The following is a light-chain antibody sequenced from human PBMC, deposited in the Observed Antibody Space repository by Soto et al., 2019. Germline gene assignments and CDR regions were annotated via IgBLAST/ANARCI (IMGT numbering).Light chain of an antibody. CDR2: AAS. Sequence: DIQMTQSPSYVSASIGDRVTITCRASQSINTYLNWYQQKPGKGPNLLIYAASTLQSGVPSRFRGSGSGTEFTLTISSLQPEDFATYFCQQSYNKPRTFGQGTKVDIK. CDR1: QSINTY. CDR3: QQSYNKPRT. V-gene: IGKV1-39*01. J-gene: IGKJ1*01.